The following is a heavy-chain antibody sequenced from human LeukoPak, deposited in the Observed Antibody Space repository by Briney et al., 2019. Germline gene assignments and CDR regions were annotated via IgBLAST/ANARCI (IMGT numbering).Heavy chain of an antibody. Sequence: GGSLRLSCSASGFTLSTYWMTWVRQAPGKGPEWVANIKRDGSDKYYVGSVKGRFTISRDNAKNSLYLQMNSLTVEDTAVYYCARGGSGSSWFWFDWGQGTLVTVSS. CDR1: GFTLSTYW. J-gene: IGHJ1*01. CDR3: ARGGSGSSWFWFD. D-gene: IGHD3-10*01. CDR2: IKRDGSDK. V-gene: IGHV3-7*03.